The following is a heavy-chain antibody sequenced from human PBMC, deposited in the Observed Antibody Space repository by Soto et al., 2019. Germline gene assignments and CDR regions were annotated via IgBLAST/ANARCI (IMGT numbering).Heavy chain of an antibody. CDR1: GGSISSYY. J-gene: IGHJ6*03. Sequence: SETLSLTCTVSGGSISSYYWSWIRQPPGKGLEWIGYIYYSGSTNYNPSLKSRVTISVDTSKNQFSLKLSSVTAADTAVYYCARHVYSSSSGYYYYYMDVWGKGPRSPSP. V-gene: IGHV4-59*08. D-gene: IGHD6-6*01. CDR3: ARHVYSSSSGYYYYYMDV. CDR2: IYYSGST.